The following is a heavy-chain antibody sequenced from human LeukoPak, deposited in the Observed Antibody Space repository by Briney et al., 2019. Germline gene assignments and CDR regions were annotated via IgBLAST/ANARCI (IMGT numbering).Heavy chain of an antibody. CDR3: ARTPSDSGSYYGVYYYYMDV. D-gene: IGHD1-26*01. Sequence: ASVKVSCKVSGYTLTELSMHWVRQAPGQGLEWMGIINPSGGSTSYAQKFQGRVTMTRDMSTSTVYMELSSLRSEDTAVYYCARTPSDSGSYYGVYYYYMDVWGKGTTVTVSS. CDR1: GYTLTELS. J-gene: IGHJ6*03. V-gene: IGHV1-46*01. CDR2: INPSGGST.